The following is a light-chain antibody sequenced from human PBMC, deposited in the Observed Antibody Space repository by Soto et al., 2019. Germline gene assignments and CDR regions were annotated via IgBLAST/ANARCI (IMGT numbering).Light chain of an antibody. CDR3: QQSFSPPYT. Sequence: IQMPQSPSSLSASVGDRVTITCRASQSLSSRLTWYQQKPGEAPKLLIYETSSLHSGVPSRFSGSGSETDFTLTINSLQPEDFATYYCQQSFSPPYTLGQGTKLEIK. CDR1: QSLSSR. V-gene: IGKV1-39*01. J-gene: IGKJ2*01. CDR2: ETS.